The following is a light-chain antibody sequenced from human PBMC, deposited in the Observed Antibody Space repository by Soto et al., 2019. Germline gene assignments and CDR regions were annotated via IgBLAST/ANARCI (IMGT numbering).Light chain of an antibody. CDR2: AAS. CDR3: QKHNSAPF. V-gene: IGKV1-27*01. CDR1: QGISNY. J-gene: IGKJ4*01. Sequence: IQMTHSPSSASESVRDRVQITYRASQGISNYLAWYQQKPGKDPKFLIYAASTLRSGVPSRFSGSGSGTDFTLTISSLPPEDVAHYYWQKHNSAPFLGGGTKVDIK.